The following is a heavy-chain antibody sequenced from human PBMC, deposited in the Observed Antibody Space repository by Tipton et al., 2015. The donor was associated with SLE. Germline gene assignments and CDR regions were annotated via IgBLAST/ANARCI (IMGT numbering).Heavy chain of an antibody. CDR1: GFTFTNYA. V-gene: IGHV3-30*02. J-gene: IGHJ3*02. CDR3: VKVQIMVTTYNYAFDM. D-gene: IGHD4-17*01. Sequence: SLRLSCAASGFTFTNYAMNWVRQAPGKGLEWVAYIRFDGSNKYSADSVKGRFTITRDNSKNTLYLQMNSLRAEDTAIYYCVKVQIMVTTYNYAFDMWGQGTLVTVSS. CDR2: IRFDGSNK.